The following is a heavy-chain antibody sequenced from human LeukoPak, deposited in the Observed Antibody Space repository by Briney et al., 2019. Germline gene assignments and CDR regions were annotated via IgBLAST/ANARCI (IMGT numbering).Heavy chain of an antibody. D-gene: IGHD3-16*01. CDR2: IGFNGDTT. CDR1: VFSFSDYY. Sequence: PGGSLRLSCVPSVFSFSDYYISWIRPAPGKGGEWVSVIGFNGDTTYYADSAKCRSTISRENSRNTRYLKMNSLRAEDTAVYYCAKVLRQCTNALVFHHGGQGTLVTVPS. J-gene: IGHJ4*02. V-gene: IGHV3-23*01. CDR3: AKVLRQCTNALVFHH.